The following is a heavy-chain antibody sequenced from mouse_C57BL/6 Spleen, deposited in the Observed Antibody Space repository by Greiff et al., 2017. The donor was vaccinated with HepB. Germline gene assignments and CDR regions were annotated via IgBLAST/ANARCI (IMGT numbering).Heavy chain of an antibody. CDR2: IDPSDSYT. CDR3: AMVTTGAY. V-gene: IGHV1-50*01. D-gene: IGHD2-2*01. Sequence: VQLQQPGAELVKPGASVKLSCKASGYTFTSYWMQWVKQRPGQGLEWIGEIDPSDSYTNYNQKFKGKATLTVDTSSSTAYMQLSSLTSEDSAVYYCAMVTTGAYWGQGTLVTVSA. CDR1: GYTFTSYW. J-gene: IGHJ3*01.